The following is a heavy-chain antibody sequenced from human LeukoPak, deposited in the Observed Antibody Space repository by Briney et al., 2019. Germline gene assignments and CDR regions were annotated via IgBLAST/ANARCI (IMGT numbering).Heavy chain of an antibody. Sequence: KPSATLSLTCAVYGGSFSGYYWSWIRQPPGKGLEWIGEINHSGSTNYNPSLKSRVTISVDTSKNQFSLKLSSVTAADTAVYYCASYGSGSYLGHYYYYMDVRGKGTTVTVSS. CDR1: GGSFSGYY. CDR2: INHSGST. V-gene: IGHV4-34*01. D-gene: IGHD3-10*01. J-gene: IGHJ6*03. CDR3: ASYGSGSYLGHYYYYMDV.